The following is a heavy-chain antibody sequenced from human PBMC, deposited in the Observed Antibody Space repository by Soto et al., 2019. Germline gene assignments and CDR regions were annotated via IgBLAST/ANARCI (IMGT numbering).Heavy chain of an antibody. CDR3: ARVKLAGRGSFHD. D-gene: IGHD3-3*02. V-gene: IGHV4-38-2*01. CDR1: GYSITNGYY. CDR2: IYHSGNT. Sequence: SETLSLTCAVSGYSITNGYYWGCIRQPPGKGLEWIGSIYHSGNTYYNPSLKSRVTLSIDTSKNQFSLKLRSVTAADTAMYYCARVKLAGRGSFHDWGQGTLVTVSS. J-gene: IGHJ4*02.